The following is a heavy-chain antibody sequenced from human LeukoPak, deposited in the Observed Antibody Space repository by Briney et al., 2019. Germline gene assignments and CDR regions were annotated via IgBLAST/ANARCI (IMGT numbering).Heavy chain of an antibody. J-gene: IGHJ4*02. V-gene: IGHV1-69*04. CDR1: GGTFSSYA. Sequence: ASVKVSCKASGGTFSSYAISWVRQAPGQGLEWMGRIIPILGIANYAQKFQGRVTITADKSTSTAYMELSSLRAEDTAVYYCARFGQWELLEVDAYFAYWGQGTWSPSPQ. CDR3: ARFGQWELLEVDAYFAY. D-gene: IGHD1-26*01. CDR2: IIPILGIA.